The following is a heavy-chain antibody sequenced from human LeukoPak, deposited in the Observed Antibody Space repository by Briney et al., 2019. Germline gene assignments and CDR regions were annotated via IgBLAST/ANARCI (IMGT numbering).Heavy chain of an antibody. CDR3: ARDQEAFDY. CDR1: GYSFTSNY. CDR2: IYPRDGST. Sequence: GASVKVSCKVSGYSFTSNYIHWVRQAPGQGLEWMGMIYPRDGSTSYAQKFQGRVTVTRDTSTSTVHMELSGLRSEDTAVYYCARDQEAFDYWGQGTLVTVSS. V-gene: IGHV1-46*01. J-gene: IGHJ4*02.